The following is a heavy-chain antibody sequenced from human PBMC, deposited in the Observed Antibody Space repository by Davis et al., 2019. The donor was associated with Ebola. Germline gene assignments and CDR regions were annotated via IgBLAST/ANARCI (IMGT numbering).Heavy chain of an antibody. Sequence: AASVKVSCKASGYTFSNYGISWVRQAPGLGLEWMGRISAYDGSTNYAQKLQGRVTVTTDTSATTAYMEVRGLTSDDTAVYLCARSQSTSWYGLFDYWGQGTLVTVSS. D-gene: IGHD6-13*01. CDR1: GYTFSNYG. J-gene: IGHJ4*02. V-gene: IGHV1-18*01. CDR3: ARSQSTSWYGLFDY. CDR2: ISAYDGST.